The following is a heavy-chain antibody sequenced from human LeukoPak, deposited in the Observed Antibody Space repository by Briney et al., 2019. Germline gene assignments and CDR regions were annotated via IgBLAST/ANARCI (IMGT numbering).Heavy chain of an antibody. D-gene: IGHD5-24*01. J-gene: IGHJ4*02. CDR2: ISADGSST. V-gene: IGHV3-74*01. Sequence: GGSLRLSCAASRFTFSTYWMHWVRQAPGKGLAWVSCISADGSSTTYAASVKGRFTISRDNAKNTLYLQMNSLRAEDTALYYCARDGDAYNYFDWWGQGALVTVSS. CDR1: RFTFSTYW. CDR3: ARDGDAYNYFDW.